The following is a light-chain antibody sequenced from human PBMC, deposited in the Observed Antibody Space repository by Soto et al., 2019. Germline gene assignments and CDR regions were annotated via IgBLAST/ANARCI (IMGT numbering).Light chain of an antibody. Sequence: EIVLTQSPGTLSLSPGERATLSCRASQSVSSSYLAWYQQKPGQAPRPLIYGASSRVTGIPDRFSGSGFGTDFTLTISRVEPEDFAVYYCQQYGRSPPYTFGQGTKLEIK. J-gene: IGKJ2*01. CDR1: QSVSSSY. CDR3: QQYGRSPPYT. CDR2: GAS. V-gene: IGKV3-20*01.